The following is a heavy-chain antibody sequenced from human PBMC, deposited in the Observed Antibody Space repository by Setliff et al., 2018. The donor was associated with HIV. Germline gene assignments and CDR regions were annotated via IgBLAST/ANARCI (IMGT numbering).Heavy chain of an antibody. D-gene: IGHD3-10*01. CDR3: ARFMRGIIIRDYYYGMDV. V-gene: IGHV4-38-2*01. J-gene: IGHJ6*02. CDR1: GYSISNGYY. Sequence: SETLSLTCAVSGYSISNGYYWGWIRQPPGKGLEWIGNIYHSGNAYFHPSLKSRVTISVDTSKNQFSLNLTSVTAADTAVYYCARFMRGIIIRDYYYGMDVWGQGTRVTVSS. CDR2: IYHSGNA.